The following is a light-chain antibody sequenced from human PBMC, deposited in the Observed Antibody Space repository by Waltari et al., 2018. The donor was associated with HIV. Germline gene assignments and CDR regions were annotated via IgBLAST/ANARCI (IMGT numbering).Light chain of an antibody. V-gene: IGLV2-8*01. Sequence: QSALTQPPSASGSPGQSVTISCPGTSNDVGGYNYVSWYQQHPGKAPNFRIYEGSKRPSGGPDRFSGSKSGNTASLTVSWLQAVDEADYYCSSYAGSNWVFGGGTKLTVL. CDR1: SNDVGGYNY. CDR2: EGS. CDR3: SSYAGSNWV. J-gene: IGLJ3*02.